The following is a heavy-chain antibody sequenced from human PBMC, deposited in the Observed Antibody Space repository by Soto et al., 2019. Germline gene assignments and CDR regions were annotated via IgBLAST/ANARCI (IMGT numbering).Heavy chain of an antibody. CDR1: GGTFSSYV. CDR3: ASSITGTTSGAFDI. Sequence: QVQLVQSGAEVKKPGSSVKVSCKASGGTFSSYVISWVRQAPGQGLEWMGGIIPIFGTANYAQKFQGRVTITADKSTSTAYMELSSLRSEDTAVYYCASSITGTTSGAFDIWGQGTMVTVSS. CDR2: IIPIFGTA. J-gene: IGHJ3*02. V-gene: IGHV1-69*06. D-gene: IGHD1-7*01.